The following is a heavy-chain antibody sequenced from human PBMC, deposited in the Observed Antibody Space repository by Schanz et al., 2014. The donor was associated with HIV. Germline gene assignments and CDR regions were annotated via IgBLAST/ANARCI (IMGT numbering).Heavy chain of an antibody. CDR2: ISAYNGNT. V-gene: IGHV1-18*01. CDR3: ARDPEGIAAAGSDY. D-gene: IGHD6-13*01. CDR1: GYTFTSYG. J-gene: IGHJ4*02. Sequence: QLQLVQSGAEVKKPGSSVKISCKASGYTFTSYGISWVRQAPGQGLEWMGWISAYNGNTNYAPKFQGRVTMTRDTSTTTVYMELRSLRSDDRAVYYCARDPEGIAAAGSDYWGQGTLVTVSS.